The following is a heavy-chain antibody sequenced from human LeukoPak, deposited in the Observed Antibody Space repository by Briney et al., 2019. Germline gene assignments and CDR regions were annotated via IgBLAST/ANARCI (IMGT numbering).Heavy chain of an antibody. J-gene: IGHJ4*02. CDR2: IYYSGST. Sequence: SETLSLTCTVSGGSFSSGGYYWSWIRQHPGKGLEWIWYIYYSGSTYYNPSLKSRVTISVDTSKNQFSLKLSSVTAADTAVYYCARVVNGIVAYWGQGTLVTVSS. CDR1: GGSFSSGGYY. CDR3: ARVVNGIVAY. V-gene: IGHV4-31*03. D-gene: IGHD2-15*01.